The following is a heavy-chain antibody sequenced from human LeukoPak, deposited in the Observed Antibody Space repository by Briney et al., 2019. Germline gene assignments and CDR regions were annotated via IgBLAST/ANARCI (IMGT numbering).Heavy chain of an antibody. D-gene: IGHD3-10*01. V-gene: IGHV1-2*02. CDR1: GYTSTGYY. Sequence: ASLKVSCKASGYTSTGYYMNWVRQAPGQGLEWMGWINPNSGGSNYAQKFHGRVTMTRDTSISTVYMELSRLRSDDTAVYYCARARDYYGSGSYRFYFDSWGQGTLVTVSS. CDR2: INPNSGGS. CDR3: ARARDYYGSGSYRFYFDS. J-gene: IGHJ4*02.